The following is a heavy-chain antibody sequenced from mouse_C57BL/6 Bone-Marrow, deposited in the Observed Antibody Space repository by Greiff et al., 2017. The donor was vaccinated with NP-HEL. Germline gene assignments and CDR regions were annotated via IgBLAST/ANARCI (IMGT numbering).Heavy chain of an antibody. D-gene: IGHD1-1*01. CDR1: GFSFNTYA. Sequence: EVMLVESGGGLVQPKGSLKLSCAASGFSFNTYAMNWVRQAPGKGLEWVARIRSKSNNYATYYADSVKDRFTISRDDSESMLYLQMNNLKTEDTAMYYCVRRDGYSYFDVWGTGTTVTVSS. CDR3: VRRDGYSYFDV. CDR2: IRSKSNNYAT. V-gene: IGHV10-1*01. J-gene: IGHJ1*03.